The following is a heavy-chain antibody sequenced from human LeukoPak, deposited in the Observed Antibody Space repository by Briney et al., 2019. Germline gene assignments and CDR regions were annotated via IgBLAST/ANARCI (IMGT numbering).Heavy chain of an antibody. CDR2: ISYDGDKD. D-gene: IGHD3-10*01. CDR3: AKAYWFGSGSYRLLFDY. J-gene: IGHJ4*01. CDR1: GFIFSSFA. V-gene: IGHV3-30*18. Sequence: GGSLRLSCAASGFIFSSFAMHWVRQAPGKGLEWVAVISYDGDKDFYADSVKGRFSVSRDRSKNTVYLQMNNLRPEDTAVYYCAKAYWFGSGSYRLLFDYWGHGTLVTVS.